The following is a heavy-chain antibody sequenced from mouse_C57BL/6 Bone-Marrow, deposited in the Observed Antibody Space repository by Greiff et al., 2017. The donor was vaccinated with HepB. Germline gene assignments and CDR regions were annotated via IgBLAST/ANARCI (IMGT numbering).Heavy chain of an antibody. J-gene: IGHJ4*01. CDR1: GFSLTSYG. V-gene: IGHV2-3*01. CDR3: AKPRFITTFYAMDY. Sequence: QVQLQQSGPGLVAPSQILSITCTVSGFSLTSYGVSWVRQPPGKGLEWLGVIWGDGSTNYHSALISRLSISKDNSKSKVFLKLNSLQTDDTATYYCAKPRFITTFYAMDYWGQGTSVTVSS. D-gene: IGHD1-1*01. CDR2: IWGDGST.